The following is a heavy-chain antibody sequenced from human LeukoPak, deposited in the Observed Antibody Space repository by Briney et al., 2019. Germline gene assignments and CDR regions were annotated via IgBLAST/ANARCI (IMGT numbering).Heavy chain of an antibody. Sequence: SETLSLTCTVSGGSISSYYWSWLRQPPGKGLEWIGYIYYSGSTNYNPSLKSRVTISVDTSKNQFSLKLSSVTAAHTAVYYCARDRPGLGRAAADHYLDYWGQGTLVTVSS. J-gene: IGHJ4*02. V-gene: IGHV4-59*01. CDR2: IYYSGST. CDR1: GGSISSYY. D-gene: IGHD6-13*01. CDR3: ARDRPGLGRAAADHYLDY.